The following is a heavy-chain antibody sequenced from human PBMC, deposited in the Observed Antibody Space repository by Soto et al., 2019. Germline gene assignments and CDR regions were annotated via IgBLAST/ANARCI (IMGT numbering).Heavy chain of an antibody. J-gene: IGHJ5*02. CDR3: ERQIASAGTGWFDP. CDR2: IYTSGST. D-gene: IGHD6-13*01. Sequence: SETLSLTCTVSGGSISSYYWSWIRQPAGKGLEWIGRIYTSGSTNYNPSLKSRVTMSVDTSKNQFSLKLSSVTAADTAVYSCERQIASAGTGWFDPWGQVTLVTVSS. V-gene: IGHV4-4*07. CDR1: GGSISSYY.